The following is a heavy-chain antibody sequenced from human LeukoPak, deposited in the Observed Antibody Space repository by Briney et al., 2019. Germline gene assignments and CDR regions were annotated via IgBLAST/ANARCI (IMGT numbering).Heavy chain of an antibody. Sequence: SVKVSCKVSGFGFITSVMQWVRQARGQRLEWMGEIIVGSGNTKYAQKFQQRVTITRDTSISTAYMELSRLRSDDTAVYYCASKWVTYYYNSSYYHYPTDVFDIWGQGTMVTVSS. CDR2: IIVGSGNT. CDR3: ASKWVTYYYNSSYYHYPTDVFDI. J-gene: IGHJ3*02. CDR1: GFGFITSV. D-gene: IGHD3-22*01. V-gene: IGHV1-58*02.